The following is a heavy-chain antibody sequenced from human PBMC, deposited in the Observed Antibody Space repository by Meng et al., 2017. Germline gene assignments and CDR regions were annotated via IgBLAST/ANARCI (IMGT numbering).Heavy chain of an antibody. CDR1: GFTFSSYA. Sequence: GESLKISCAASGFTFSSYAMHWVRQAPGKGLEYVSAISSNGGSTYYANSVKGRFTISRDNSKNTLYLQMGSLRAEDMAVYYCARYACSGGSCYADYCGQ. V-gene: IGHV3-64*01. D-gene: IGHD2-15*01. J-gene: IGHJ4*02. CDR2: ISSNGGST. CDR3: ARYACSGGSCYADY.